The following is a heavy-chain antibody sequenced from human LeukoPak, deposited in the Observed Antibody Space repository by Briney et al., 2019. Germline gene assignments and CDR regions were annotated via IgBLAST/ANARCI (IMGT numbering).Heavy chain of an antibody. Sequence: PGGSLRLSCAASGFSVTSNHVSWVRQAPGKGLEWVSVLYSSGYTKYADSVKGRFSISRDTSENTLSLQMNSLRAEDSAVYYCAAKGNGYTGTYVFAHWGRGTLVTVSS. D-gene: IGHD5-12*01. J-gene: IGHJ4*02. CDR3: AAKGNGYTGTYVFAH. V-gene: IGHV3-66*01. CDR2: LYSSGYT. CDR1: GFSVTSNH.